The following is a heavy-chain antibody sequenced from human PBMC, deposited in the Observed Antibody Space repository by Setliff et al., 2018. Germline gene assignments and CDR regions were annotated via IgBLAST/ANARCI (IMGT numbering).Heavy chain of an antibody. D-gene: IGHD6-19*01. J-gene: IGHJ3*02. CDR1: GYSFTSFS. V-gene: IGHV1-18*01. CDR3: ARRPIALAGYRMGAFDI. CDR2: VTXYNGDT. Sequence: ASVKVSCKASGYSFTSFSITWVRQAPGQGLEWLGWVTXYNGDTXAAQKFRGXXTMTTDISTSTVYMELRTLRSDDTAVYYCARRPIALAGYRMGAFDIWGQGTMVTVSS.